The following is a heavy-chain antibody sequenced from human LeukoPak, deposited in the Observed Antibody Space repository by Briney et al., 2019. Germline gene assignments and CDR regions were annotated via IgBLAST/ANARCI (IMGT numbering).Heavy chain of an antibody. CDR1: GFTFSSYW. CDR2: IKQDGSEK. D-gene: IGHD3-9*01. Sequence: GGSLRLSCAASGFTFSSYWMSWVRQAPGKGLEWVANIKQDGSEKYYVDSVKGRFTISRDNAKDSLYLQMNSLRAEDTAVYYCARRYYDILTGYYTDFDYWGQGTLVTVSS. CDR3: ARRYYDILTGYYTDFDY. V-gene: IGHV3-7*03. J-gene: IGHJ4*02.